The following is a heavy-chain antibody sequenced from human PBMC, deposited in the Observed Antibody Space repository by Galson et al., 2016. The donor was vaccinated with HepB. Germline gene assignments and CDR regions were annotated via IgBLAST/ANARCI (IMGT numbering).Heavy chain of an antibody. J-gene: IGHJ4*02. CDR2: ISGRGTNT. CDR3: ARRGGRHMVTFFYF. Sequence: SLRLSCAASGFTFSNYAMNWVRQAPGKGLEWVSGISGRGTNTYYADSVKGRVTISRDNSKNTLYLQMDSLRAEDTAVYYCARRGGRHMVTFFYFWGQGTLVTVSS. CDR1: GFTFSNYA. D-gene: IGHD2-21*02. V-gene: IGHV3-23*01.